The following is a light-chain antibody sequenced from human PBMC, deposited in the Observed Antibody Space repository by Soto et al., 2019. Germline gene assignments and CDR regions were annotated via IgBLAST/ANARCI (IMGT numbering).Light chain of an antibody. V-gene: IGKV3-15*01. CDR3: QQYNNWPPFT. CDR1: HSVSSN. J-gene: IGKJ2*01. Sequence: EIVLTQSPGTLSLSPGEGASLSCRASHSVSSNLAWYQQKPGQAPRLLIYGASTRATGIPARFSGSGSGTEFTLTISSLQSEDFAVYYCQQYNNWPPFTFGQGTKVDIK. CDR2: GAS.